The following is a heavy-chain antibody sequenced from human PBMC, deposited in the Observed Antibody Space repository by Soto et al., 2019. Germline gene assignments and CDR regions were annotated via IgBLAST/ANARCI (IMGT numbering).Heavy chain of an antibody. CDR2: INPSGGST. CDR3: ARDLWFGELSRGLDV. CDR1: GYTFTSYY. Sequence: QVQLVQSGAEVKKPGASVKVSCKASGYTFTSYYMHWVRQAPGQGLEWMGIINPSGGSTSYAQKFEGRVTMXXDXSXXTVYMELSSLRSEDTAVYYCARDLWFGELSRGLDVWGQGTTVTVSS. V-gene: IGHV1-46*01. D-gene: IGHD3-10*01. J-gene: IGHJ6*02.